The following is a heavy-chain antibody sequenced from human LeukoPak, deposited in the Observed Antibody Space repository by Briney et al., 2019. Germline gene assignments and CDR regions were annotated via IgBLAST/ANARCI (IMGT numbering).Heavy chain of an antibody. Sequence: GASVKVFCKASGYTFTSYGINWVRQAPGQGLEWMGGISPYNGNTKYAEKGQGRVTITTDTSTSTAYMELRSLNSDATAVYYCARDQRGYGDSTGASKWIDPWGQGTLVTVSS. CDR3: ARDQRGYGDSTGASKWIDP. CDR2: ISPYNGNT. CDR1: GYTFTSYG. V-gene: IGHV1-18*01. D-gene: IGHD4-17*01. J-gene: IGHJ5*02.